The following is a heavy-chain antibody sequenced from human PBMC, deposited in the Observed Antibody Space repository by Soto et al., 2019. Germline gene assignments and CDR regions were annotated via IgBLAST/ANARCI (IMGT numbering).Heavy chain of an antibody. CDR1: GFTFSSYA. D-gene: IGHD6-13*01. CDR2: ISGSGGST. CDR3: AKVRGPPKLTISIAAAGNYFDY. Sequence: GGSLRLSCAASGFTFSSYAMSWVRQAPGKGLEWVSAISGSGGSTYYADSVKGRFTISRDNSKNTLYLQMNSLKAEDTAVYYCAKVRGPPKLTISIAAAGNYFDYWGQGTLVTVSS. J-gene: IGHJ4*02. V-gene: IGHV3-23*01.